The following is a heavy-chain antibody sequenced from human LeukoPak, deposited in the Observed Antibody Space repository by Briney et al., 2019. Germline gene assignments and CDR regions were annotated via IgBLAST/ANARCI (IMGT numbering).Heavy chain of an antibody. J-gene: IGHJ4*02. D-gene: IGHD3-22*01. CDR3: ARERDYYDSSGYYHYFDY. CDR2: ISSSSTTI. V-gene: IGHV3-48*04. CDR1: GFTFSSYS. Sequence: PGGPLRLSCATSGFTFSSYSMNLVRQAPGKGLEWVSYISSSSTTIYYADSVKGRFTISRDNAKNSLYLQMNSLRAEDTAVYYCARERDYYDSSGYYHYFDYWGQGTLVAVSS.